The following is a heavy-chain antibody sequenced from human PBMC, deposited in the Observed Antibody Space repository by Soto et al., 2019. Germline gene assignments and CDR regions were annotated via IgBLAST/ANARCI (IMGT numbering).Heavy chain of an antibody. CDR2: INPNSGGT. CDR3: ARGGTRFHDFWSGYYNY. V-gene: IGHV1-2*02. D-gene: IGHD3-3*01. Sequence: GASVKVSCKASGYTFTGYYMHWVRQAPGQGLEWMGWINPNSGGTNYAQKFQGRVTMTRDTSISTAYMELSRLRSDDTAVYYCARGGTRFHDFWSGYYNYWGQGTLVTVSS. J-gene: IGHJ4*02. CDR1: GYTFTGYY.